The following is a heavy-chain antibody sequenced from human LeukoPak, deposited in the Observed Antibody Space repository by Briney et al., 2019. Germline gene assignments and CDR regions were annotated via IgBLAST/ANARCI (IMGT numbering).Heavy chain of an antibody. V-gene: IGHV1-24*01. CDR2: FDPEDGET. CDR1: RYTLTELS. Sequence: ASVKVSCKVSRYTLTELSMHWVRQAPGKGLEWMGGFDPEDGETIYAQKFQGRVTMTEDTSTDTAYMELSSLRSEDTAVYYCATSVGATDYYFDYWGQGTLVTVSS. D-gene: IGHD1-26*01. CDR3: ATSVGATDYYFDY. J-gene: IGHJ4*02.